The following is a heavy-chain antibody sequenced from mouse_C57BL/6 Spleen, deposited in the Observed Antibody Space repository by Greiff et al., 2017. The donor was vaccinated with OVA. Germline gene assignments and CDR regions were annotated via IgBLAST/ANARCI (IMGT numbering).Heavy chain of an antibody. D-gene: IGHD1-1*01. CDR2: ISSGSSTI. CDR1: GFTFSDYG. J-gene: IGHJ2*01. V-gene: IGHV5-17*01. CDR3: ARMLANFFDY. Sequence: EVKVVESGGGLVKPGGSLKLSCAASGFTFSDYGMHWVRQAPEKGLEWVAYISSGSSTIYYADTVKGRFTISRDNAKNTLFLQMTSLRSEDTAMYYCARMLANFFDYWGQGTTLTVSS.